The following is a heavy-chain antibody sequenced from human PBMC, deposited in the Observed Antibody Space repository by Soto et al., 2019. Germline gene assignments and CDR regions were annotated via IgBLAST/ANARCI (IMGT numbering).Heavy chain of an antibody. CDR1: GFKFDDYS. D-gene: IGHD4-17*01. J-gene: IGHJ5*01. V-gene: IGHV3-43*01. CDR3: TTAHYGDYPNWFES. CDR2: ISWDGRRT. Sequence: PGGSLRLSCATSGFKFDDYSMHWVRQTPGKGLEWVCLISWDGRRTNYADSVRGRFTISRDSSKNSLYLQMNSLRSEDTALYYCTTAHYGDYPNWFESWGHGTLVTVSS.